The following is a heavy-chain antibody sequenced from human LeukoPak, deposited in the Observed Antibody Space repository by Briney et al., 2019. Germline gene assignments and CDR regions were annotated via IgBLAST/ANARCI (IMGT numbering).Heavy chain of an antibody. D-gene: IGHD6-19*01. CDR3: ARGRGWLVDY. Sequence: GGSLRLSCAASGFTFSSYWMHWVRQAPGKGLVWVSVINSDGSGASYADSVKGRFTISRDNAKNTLYLQMNSLRAEDTALYYCARGRGWLVDYWGQGTLVTVSS. CDR2: INSDGSGA. CDR1: GFTFSSYW. J-gene: IGHJ4*02. V-gene: IGHV3-74*01.